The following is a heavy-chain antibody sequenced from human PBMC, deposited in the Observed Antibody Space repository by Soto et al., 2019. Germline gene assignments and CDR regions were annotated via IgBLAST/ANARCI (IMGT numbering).Heavy chain of an antibody. D-gene: IGHD6-13*01. CDR3: ARDGNAAAAGPFSYYYYYGMDV. J-gene: IGHJ6*02. CDR1: GFTFSSYG. CDR2: ISYDGSNK. Sequence: PGGSLRLSCAASGFTFSSYGMHWVRQAPGKGLGWVAVISYDGSNKYYADSVKGRFTISRDNSKNTLYLQMNSLRAEDTAVYYCARDGNAAAAGPFSYYYYYGMDVWGQGTTVTVSS. V-gene: IGHV3-30*19.